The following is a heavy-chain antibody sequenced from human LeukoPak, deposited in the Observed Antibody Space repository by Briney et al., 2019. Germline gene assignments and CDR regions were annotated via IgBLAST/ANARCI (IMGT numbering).Heavy chain of an antibody. J-gene: IGHJ4*02. CDR1: GYTFTGYY. CDR2: INPNSGGT. D-gene: IGHD1-26*01. CDR3: ARDLFSGNYSSFDY. Sequence: GASVKVSCKASGYTFTGYYMHWVRQAPGQGLGWMGWINPNSGGTNYAQKFQGRVTMTRDTSISTAHMELSGLRSDDTAVYYCARDLFSGNYSSFDYWGQGTLVTVSS. V-gene: IGHV1-2*02.